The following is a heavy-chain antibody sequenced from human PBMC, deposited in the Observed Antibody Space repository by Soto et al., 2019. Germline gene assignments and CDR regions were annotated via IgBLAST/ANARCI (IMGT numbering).Heavy chain of an antibody. CDR1: GGSISSGGYS. Sequence: PSETLSLTCAVSGGSISSGGYSWSWIRQPPGKGLEWIGYIYHSGSTYYNPSLKSRVTISVDRSKNQFSLKLSSVTAADTAVYYCARAGNRELRYFDWLPNYYYYGMDVWGQGTTVTVSS. J-gene: IGHJ6*02. CDR2: IYHSGST. V-gene: IGHV4-30-2*01. D-gene: IGHD3-9*01. CDR3: ARAGNRELRYFDWLPNYYYYGMDV.